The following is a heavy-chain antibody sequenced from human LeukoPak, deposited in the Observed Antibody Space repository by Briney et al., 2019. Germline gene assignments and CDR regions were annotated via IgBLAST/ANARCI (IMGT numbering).Heavy chain of an antibody. V-gene: IGHV4-34*01. CDR3: ARGVYYDYVWGSYRQNHFDY. CDR2: INHSGGT. Sequence: PSETLSLTCAVYGGSFSGYYWSWIRQPPGKGLEWIGEINHSGGTNYNPSLKSRVTISVDTSKNQFSLKLSSVTAADTAVYYCARGVYYDYVWGSYRQNHFDYWGQGTLVTVSS. CDR1: GGSFSGYY. D-gene: IGHD3-16*02. J-gene: IGHJ4*02.